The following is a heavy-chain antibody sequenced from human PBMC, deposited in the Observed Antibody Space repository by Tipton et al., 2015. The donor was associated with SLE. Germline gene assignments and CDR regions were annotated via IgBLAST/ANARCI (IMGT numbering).Heavy chain of an antibody. J-gene: IGHJ3*02. CDR1: GYSFTSYW. CDR2: IDPSDSYT. Sequence: VQLVQSGAEVKKPGESLRISCKGSGYSFTSYWISWVRQMPGKGLEWMGRIDPSDSYTNYSPSFQGHVTISADKSISTAYLQWSSLKASDTAMYYCARRSITIFGVVIPRLDIWGQGTMVTVFS. V-gene: IGHV5-10-1*01. CDR3: ARRSITIFGVVIPRLDI. D-gene: IGHD3-3*01.